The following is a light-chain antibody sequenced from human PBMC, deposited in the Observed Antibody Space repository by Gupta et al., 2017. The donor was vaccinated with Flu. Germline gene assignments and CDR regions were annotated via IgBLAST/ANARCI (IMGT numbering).Light chain of an antibody. CDR3: QQRSNCPWT. CDR2: DAS. CDR1: QSITSS. Sequence: PAPVSLSPGERATLSCRASQSITSSLAWYQHKPGQAPRLLIYDASSRATGIPARFSGSGSGTDFTLTISSLEPEDFAIYYCQQRSNCPWTFGQGTKVEIK. V-gene: IGKV3-11*01. J-gene: IGKJ1*01.